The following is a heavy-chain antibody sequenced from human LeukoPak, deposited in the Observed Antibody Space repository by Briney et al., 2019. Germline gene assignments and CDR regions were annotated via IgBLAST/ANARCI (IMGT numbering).Heavy chain of an antibody. CDR2: ISGSGGTT. CDR3: ARRYSNSYFDY. D-gene: IGHD4-11*01. CDR1: GFTFSNYA. J-gene: IGHJ4*02. V-gene: IGHV3-23*01. Sequence: GGSLRLSCAASGFTFSNYAMSWVRQAPGKGLGWVSSISGSGGTTYYADSVKGRFTISRDNSKNTLYLQMNSLRAEDTAVYYCARRYSNSYFDYWGQGTLVTVSS.